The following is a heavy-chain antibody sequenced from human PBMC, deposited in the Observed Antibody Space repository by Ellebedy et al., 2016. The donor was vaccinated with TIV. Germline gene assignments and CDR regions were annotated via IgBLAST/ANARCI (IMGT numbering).Heavy chain of an antibody. J-gene: IGHJ5*02. CDR3: AAERYSDGCCWFDP. Sequence: AASVKVSCKTSGFTFSTSTVQWVRQARGQGLEWIGWINVGGATNYAQKFHERVTITRDMATSTAYLDLSSLRSEDTAVYHCAAERYSDGCCWFDPWGQGTLVTVSS. D-gene: IGHD1-26*01. CDR2: INVGGAT. V-gene: IGHV1-58*01. CDR1: GFTFSTST.